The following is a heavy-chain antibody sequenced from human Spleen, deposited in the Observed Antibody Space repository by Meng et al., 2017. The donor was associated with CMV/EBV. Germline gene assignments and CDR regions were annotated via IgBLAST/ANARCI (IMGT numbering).Heavy chain of an antibody. CDR3: ARWYDYVWGSYRSSATSGFGY. J-gene: IGHJ4*02. CDR2: INHSGST. Sequence: QGLLRQWGDGLLNPSETRPLTFAGYGGSFRGYYWSWIRQPPGKGLEWIGEINHSGSTNYNPSLKSRVTISVDTSKNQFSLKLSSVTAADTAVYYCARWYDYVWGSYRSSATSGFGYWGQGTLVTVSS. V-gene: IGHV4-34*01. D-gene: IGHD3-16*02. CDR1: GGSFRGYY.